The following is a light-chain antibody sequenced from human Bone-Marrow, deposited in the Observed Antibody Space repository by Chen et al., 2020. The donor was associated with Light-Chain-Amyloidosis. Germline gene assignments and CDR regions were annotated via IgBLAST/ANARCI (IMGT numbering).Light chain of an antibody. CDR2: DDS. Sequence: SYVLTQPSSVSVAPGQPATLACGGNNIGSTSGHWYQQTPGQAPLLVVYDDSDRPSGIPERLSGCNSGNTATLTISRVEDGDEADYYCQVWDRSSDRPVFGGGTKLTVL. J-gene: IGLJ3*02. CDR3: QVWDRSSDRPV. CDR1: NIGSTS. V-gene: IGLV3-21*02.